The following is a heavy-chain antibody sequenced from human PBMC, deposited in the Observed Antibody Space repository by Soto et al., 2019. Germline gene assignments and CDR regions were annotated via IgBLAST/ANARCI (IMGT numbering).Heavy chain of an antibody. Sequence: ASVKVSCKASGYTFTSYGISWVRQAPGQGLEWMGWISAYNGNTNYAQKLQGRVTMTTDTSTSTAYMELRSLRSDDTAVYYCARDLTGTTNWFDPWAREPWSPSPQ. CDR2: ISAYNGNT. D-gene: IGHD1-7*01. CDR3: ARDLTGTTNWFDP. J-gene: IGHJ5*02. CDR1: GYTFTSYG. V-gene: IGHV1-18*04.